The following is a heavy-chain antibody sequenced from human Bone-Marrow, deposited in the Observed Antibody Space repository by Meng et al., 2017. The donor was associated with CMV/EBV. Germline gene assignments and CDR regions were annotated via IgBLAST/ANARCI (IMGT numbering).Heavy chain of an antibody. V-gene: IGHV1-69*12. Sequence: GQLVESGDEVKRPGSAMRVSCKASGGTIFTYGINWVRQAPGQGLEWMGGIMPVFGSSNYAQKFQGRVTITADQSANTAYMLLSSLTFDDTAVYYCARAGYPSLDRDTGVVGAFDIWGQGTLVTVAS. D-gene: IGHD6-13*01. J-gene: IGHJ3*02. CDR3: ARAGYPSLDRDTGVVGAFDI. CDR1: GGTIFTYG. CDR2: IMPVFGSS.